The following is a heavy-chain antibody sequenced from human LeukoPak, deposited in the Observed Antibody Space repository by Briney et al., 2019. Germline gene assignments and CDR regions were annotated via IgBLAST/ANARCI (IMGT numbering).Heavy chain of an antibody. Sequence: SETLSLTCTVSGGYISSYSWSWLRQPPGKGLEWIGRIYYSGSTNYNPSLKSRVTISVDTSKNQFSLKLSSVTAADTAVYYCARATAITMVRGVIIPNWFDPWGQGTLVTVSS. V-gene: IGHV4-59*01. CDR3: ARATAITMVRGVIIPNWFDP. CDR1: GGYISSYS. CDR2: IYYSGST. D-gene: IGHD3-10*01. J-gene: IGHJ5*02.